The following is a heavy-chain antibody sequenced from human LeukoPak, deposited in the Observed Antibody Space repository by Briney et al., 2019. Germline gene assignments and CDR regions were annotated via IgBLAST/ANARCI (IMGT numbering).Heavy chain of an antibody. CDR3: IRDLRSADL. CDR2: IYVDGRTT. CDR1: GFTFSNYW. V-gene: IGHV3-74*01. Sequence: GGSLRLSCVASGFTFSNYWMHWVRQPPGKGLVWVSRIYVDGRTTNYADSVKGRFTISRDNAKNTVYLEMNSLSVESTATYYCIRDLRSADLWGEGTLLTVPS. J-gene: IGHJ5*02.